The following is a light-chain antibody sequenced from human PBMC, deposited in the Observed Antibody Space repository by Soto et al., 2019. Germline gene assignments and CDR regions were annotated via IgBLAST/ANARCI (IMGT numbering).Light chain of an antibody. CDR1: NSDVGIYDF. V-gene: IGLV2-14*01. CDR3: ISYTSDDVRYV. Sequence: QSVLTQPASVSGTPGQSITISCTGSNSDVGIYDFVSGYQHHPGRAPKLIVSEVSHRPSGVSNRFSGSKSGNTASLTISGLQSEDEADYYCISYTSDDVRYVFGTGTKVTVL. J-gene: IGLJ1*01. CDR2: EVS.